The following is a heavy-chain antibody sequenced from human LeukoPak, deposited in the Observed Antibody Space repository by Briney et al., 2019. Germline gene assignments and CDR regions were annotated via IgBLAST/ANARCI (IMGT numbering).Heavy chain of an antibody. D-gene: IGHD5-24*01. CDR1: GGSISSGGYY. Sequence: PSQTLSLTCTVSGGSISSGGYYWSWIRQHPGKGLEWIGYIYYSGSTYYNPSLKSRVTISVDTSKNQFSLKLSSVTAADMAVYYCARVQMSRGAFDIWGQGTMVTVSS. CDR2: IYYSGST. V-gene: IGHV4-31*03. J-gene: IGHJ3*02. CDR3: ARVQMSRGAFDI.